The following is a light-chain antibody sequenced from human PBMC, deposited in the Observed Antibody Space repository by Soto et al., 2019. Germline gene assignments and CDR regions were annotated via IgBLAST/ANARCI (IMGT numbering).Light chain of an antibody. Sequence: DIQMTQSPSSLSASVGVRVTITCRARQSISSYLNWYQQKPGKAPKLLIYAASSLQSGVPSRFSGSGSGTDFTLTISSLHPEDFATYYCQQSYITLRTFGQGTKVEIK. CDR3: QQSYITLRT. J-gene: IGKJ1*01. CDR2: AAS. CDR1: QSISSY. V-gene: IGKV1-39*01.